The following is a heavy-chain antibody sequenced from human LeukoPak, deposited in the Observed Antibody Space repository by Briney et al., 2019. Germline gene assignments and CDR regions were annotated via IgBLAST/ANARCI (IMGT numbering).Heavy chain of an antibody. V-gene: IGHV1-8*01. CDR1: EYTFTSYV. CDR3: ATLRYFDWLQGSYYFDY. J-gene: IGHJ4*02. CDR2: MNPNSGNT. D-gene: IGHD3-9*01. Sequence: ASVKVSCKASEYTFTSYVINWVRQATRQGLEWMGWMNPNSGNTGYAQKFQGRVTMTRNTSISTAYMELSSLRSEDTAVYYCATLRYFDWLQGSYYFDYWGQGTLVTVSS.